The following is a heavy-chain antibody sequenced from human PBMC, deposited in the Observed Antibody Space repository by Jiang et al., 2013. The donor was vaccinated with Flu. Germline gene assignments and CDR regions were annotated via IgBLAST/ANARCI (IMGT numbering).Heavy chain of an antibody. CDR1: GYTFTSYG. V-gene: IGHV1-18*04. D-gene: IGHD6-6*01. CDR3: ARGPIAARSNWGDY. Sequence: GAEVKKPGASVKVSCKASGYTFTSYGISWVRQAPGQGLEWMGWISGNNGKTHYVDKLQDRVTMTTDTSTSTVYMELSSLRSEDTAVYYCARGPIAARSNWGDYWGQGTLVTVSS. CDR2: ISGNNGKT. J-gene: IGHJ4*02.